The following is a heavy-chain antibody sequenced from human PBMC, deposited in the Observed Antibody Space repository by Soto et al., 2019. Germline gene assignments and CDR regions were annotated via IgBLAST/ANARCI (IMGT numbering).Heavy chain of an antibody. Sequence: QLQLQESGPGLVKPSETLSLTCTVSGGSISSSDFYWGWLRQTPGKGLEFIGSMYYSGTTYYNPPLKSRVTISVDTSKNQFTLKLISVTAADTAVYYCAVVDSTGNWFEPWGEGALVSVSS. J-gene: IGHJ5*02. CDR2: MYYSGTT. CDR1: GGSISSSDFY. V-gene: IGHV4-39*01. D-gene: IGHD6-25*01. CDR3: AVVDSTGNWFEP.